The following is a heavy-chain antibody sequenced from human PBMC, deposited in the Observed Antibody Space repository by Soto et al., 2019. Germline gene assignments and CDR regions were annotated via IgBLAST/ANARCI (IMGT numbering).Heavy chain of an antibody. J-gene: IGHJ4*02. V-gene: IGHV3-30-3*01. Sequence: GGSLRLSCAASGFTFSSYAMHWVRQAPGKGLEWVALISYDGSDKDYADSVKGRFTISRDNSRNTLFLQMNSLRAEDTTVYYCARDYYKYYDSSGYYRSPAYWGQGT. CDR3: ARDYYKYYDSSGYYRSPAY. CDR2: ISYDGSDK. D-gene: IGHD3-22*01. CDR1: GFTFSSYA.